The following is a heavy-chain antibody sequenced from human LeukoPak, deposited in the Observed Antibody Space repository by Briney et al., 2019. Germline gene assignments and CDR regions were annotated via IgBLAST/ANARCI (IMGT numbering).Heavy chain of an antibody. CDR2: IIPIFGTA. V-gene: IGHV1-69*05. CDR3: ARGPYDSSGYYPDYYYYYMDV. Sequence: SVKVSCKASGGTFRSYAISWVRQAPGQGLEWMGGIIPIFGTANYAQKFQGGVTITTDESTSTAYMELSSLRSEDTAVYYCARGPYDSSGYYPDYYYYYMDVWGKGTTVTVSS. CDR1: GGTFRSYA. J-gene: IGHJ6*03. D-gene: IGHD3-22*01.